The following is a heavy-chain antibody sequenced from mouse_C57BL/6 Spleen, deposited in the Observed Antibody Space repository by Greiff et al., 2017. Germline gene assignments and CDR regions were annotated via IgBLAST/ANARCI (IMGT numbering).Heavy chain of an antibody. V-gene: IGHV1-7*01. CDR1: GYTFTSYW. CDR3: ARSRYESWYFEV. Sequence: VKLQESGAELAQPGASVKLSCKASGYTFTSYWMHWVKQWPGQGLAWIGYISPSSGYTNYNEKFKDKVTLTADKSASTAYMQLSSLTYEDSAVYYCARSRYESWYFEVWGTGTTVTVSS. J-gene: IGHJ1*03. D-gene: IGHD2-3*01. CDR2: ISPSSGYT.